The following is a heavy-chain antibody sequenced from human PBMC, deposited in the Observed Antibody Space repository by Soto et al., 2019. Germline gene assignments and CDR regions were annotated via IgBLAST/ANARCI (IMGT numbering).Heavy chain of an antibody. J-gene: IGHJ5*02. CDR2: IYYSGST. CDR3: ARQLIAAAGRGWFDP. D-gene: IGHD6-13*01. V-gene: IGHV4-39*01. Sequence: SETLSLTCTVSAGSISSSSYYWGWIRQPPGKGLEWIGSIYYSGSTYYNPSLKSRVTISVDTSKNQFSLKLSSVTAADTAVYYCARQLIAAAGRGWFDPWGQGTLVTVSS. CDR1: AGSISSSSYY.